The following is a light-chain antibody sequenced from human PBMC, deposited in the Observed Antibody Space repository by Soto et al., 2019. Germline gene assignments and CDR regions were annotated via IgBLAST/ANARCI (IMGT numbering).Light chain of an antibody. Sequence: QSALTQPASVSGSPGQSITISCTGTSSDVGSYNLVSWYQQHPGKAPKLMIYEGSKRPSGVSNRFSGSKSGNTASLTISGLQAEDEAYYYCCSYAGSSFVFGGGTKVTVL. CDR3: CSYAGSSFV. J-gene: IGLJ2*01. CDR2: EGS. CDR1: SSDVGSYNL. V-gene: IGLV2-23*01.